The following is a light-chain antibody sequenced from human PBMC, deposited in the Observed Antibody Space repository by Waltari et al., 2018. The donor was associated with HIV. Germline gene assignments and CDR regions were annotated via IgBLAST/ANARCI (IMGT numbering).Light chain of an antibody. J-gene: IGLJ3*02. CDR1: SSNIGSNY. Sequence: QSVLTQPPSASGTPGQRVTISCSGSSSNIGSNYVYWYQQLPGTAPKLLIYRNKTRPTGVPDLFSGSKSGTSASLAISGLRSEDEADYYCAAWDDSLSGRVFGGGTKLTVL. CDR2: RNK. CDR3: AAWDDSLSGRV. V-gene: IGLV1-47*01.